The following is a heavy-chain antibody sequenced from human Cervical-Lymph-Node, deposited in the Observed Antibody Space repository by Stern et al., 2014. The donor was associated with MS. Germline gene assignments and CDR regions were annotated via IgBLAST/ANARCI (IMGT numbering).Heavy chain of an antibody. Sequence: EVQLVESGGGLVQPGGSLRLSCAASGFTFSSYWMTWVRQAPGKGLEWVANIKHDGSEQYYVDSVEGRFTISRDNAKNSLYLQMNSLRAEDTAVYYCAKHSSESFDYGGQGTLVTVSS. CDR3: AKHSSESFDY. D-gene: IGHD1-26*01. V-gene: IGHV3-7*01. J-gene: IGHJ4*02. CDR2: IKHDGSEQ. CDR1: GFTFSSYW.